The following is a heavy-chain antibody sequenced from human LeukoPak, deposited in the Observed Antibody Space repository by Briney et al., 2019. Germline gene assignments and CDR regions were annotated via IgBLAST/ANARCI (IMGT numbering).Heavy chain of an antibody. D-gene: IGHD5-12*01. CDR1: GFTFSSYG. V-gene: IGHV3-33*01. J-gene: IGHJ3*02. Sequence: HSGGSLRLSCTTSGFTFSSYGMHWVRHPPGKGLDWVAVIWHDGGNKYYGDSVKGRFTISRDNSKSTLYLEMNSLRAEDTAVYYCARISTTQAFDIWGRGTMVTVSS. CDR2: IWHDGGNK. CDR3: ARISTTQAFDI.